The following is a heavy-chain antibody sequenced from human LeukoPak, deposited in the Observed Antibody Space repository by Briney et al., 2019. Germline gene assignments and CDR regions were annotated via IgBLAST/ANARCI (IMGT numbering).Heavy chain of an antibody. J-gene: IGHJ5*02. D-gene: IGHD6-13*01. CDR3: ARDDGYSSRPNCWFDP. Sequence: SETLSLTCTVSGYSISSGYYWGWIRPPPGKGLEWIGSIYHSGSTYYNPSLKSRVTISVDTSKNQFSLKLSSVTAADTAVYYCARDDGYSSRPNCWFDPWGQGTLVTVSS. CDR1: GYSISSGYY. V-gene: IGHV4-38-2*02. CDR2: IYHSGST.